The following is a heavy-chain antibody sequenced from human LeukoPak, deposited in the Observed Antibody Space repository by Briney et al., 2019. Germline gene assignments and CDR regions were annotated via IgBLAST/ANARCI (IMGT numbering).Heavy chain of an antibody. V-gene: IGHV3-74*01. CDR3: ARGGLEPVDY. CDR2: INTDGSST. CDR1: GFTFSTYW. J-gene: IGHJ4*02. D-gene: IGHD1-1*01. Sequence: PGGSLRLSCAASGFTFSTYWMHWVRQAPGKGLVWVSRINTDGSSTSYADSGKGRFTISRDNAKNTLYLQMNSLRADDTAVYYCARGGLEPVDYWGQGTVVDVSS.